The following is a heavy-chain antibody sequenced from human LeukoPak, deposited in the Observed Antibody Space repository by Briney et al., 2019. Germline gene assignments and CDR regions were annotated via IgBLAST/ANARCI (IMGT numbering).Heavy chain of an antibody. V-gene: IGHV5-51*01. D-gene: IGHD4-17*01. Sequence: GESLKISYKGSGYSFTTYWIGWVRQMPGKGLEWMGVIYPGDSDTRYSPSFQGQVTISADKSTSTAYLQWSSLKASDTAMYYCARPPTTMTKLAFDIWGQGTMVTVSS. CDR3: ARPPTTMTKLAFDI. J-gene: IGHJ3*02. CDR2: IYPGDSDT. CDR1: GYSFTTYW.